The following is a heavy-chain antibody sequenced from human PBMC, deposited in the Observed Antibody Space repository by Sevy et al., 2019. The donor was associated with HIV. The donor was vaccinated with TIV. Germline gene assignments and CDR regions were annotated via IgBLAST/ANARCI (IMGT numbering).Heavy chain of an antibody. D-gene: IGHD2-15*01. J-gene: IGHJ4*02. V-gene: IGHV1-2*02. CDR1: GYTFTGQY. CDR2: INPNSGGR. CDR3: ARGYCSGGSCYHVDY. Sequence: ASVKDSCKASGYTFTGQYMYWVRQAPGQGLEWMGWINPNSGGRKYAQKFQGRVTMTRDTSISTAYMELSRLTSDDTAVYYCARGYCSGGSCYHVDYWGQGTLVTVSS.